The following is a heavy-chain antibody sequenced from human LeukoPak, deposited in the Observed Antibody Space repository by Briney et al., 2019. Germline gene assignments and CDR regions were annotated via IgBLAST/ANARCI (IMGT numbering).Heavy chain of an antibody. Sequence: GASVKVSCKASGYTFTSYDINWVRQATGQGLEWMGWMNPNSGNTGYAQKFQGRVTMTEDTSTDTAYMELSSLRSEDTAVYYCATFEYSSSYFDYWGQGTLVTVSS. V-gene: IGHV1-8*01. CDR3: ATFEYSSSYFDY. CDR1: GYTFTSYD. CDR2: MNPNSGNT. J-gene: IGHJ4*02. D-gene: IGHD6-6*01.